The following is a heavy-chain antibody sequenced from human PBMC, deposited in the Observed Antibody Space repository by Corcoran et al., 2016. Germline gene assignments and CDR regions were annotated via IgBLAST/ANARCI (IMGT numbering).Heavy chain of an antibody. J-gene: IGHJ4*02. Sequence: QQQQESGPGLVKPSETLSLTCTVSGGSISSSSYYWGWIRQPPGKGLEWIGSIYYSGSTYYNPSLKSRVTISVDTSKNQFSLKLSSVTAADTAVYYCARDPLTIFGVVPRSHFDYWGQGTLVTVSS. V-gene: IGHV4-39*07. D-gene: IGHD3-3*01. CDR1: GGSISSSSYY. CDR3: ARDPLTIFGVVPRSHFDY. CDR2: IYYSGST.